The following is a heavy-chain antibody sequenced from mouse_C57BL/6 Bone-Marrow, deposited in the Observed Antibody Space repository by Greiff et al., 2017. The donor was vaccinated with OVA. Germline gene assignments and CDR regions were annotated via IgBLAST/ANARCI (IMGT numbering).Heavy chain of an antibody. J-gene: IGHJ3*01. CDR1: GFNIKDDY. CDR3: TLYYGSSFAY. V-gene: IGHV14-4*01. CDR2: IDPENGDT. D-gene: IGHD1-1*01. Sequence: EVQLVESGAELVRPGASVKLSCTASGFNIKDDYMHWVKQRPEQGLEWIGWIDPENGDTEYASKFQGKATITADTSSNTAYLQLSSLTSEDTAVYYCTLYYGSSFAYWGQGTLVTVSA.